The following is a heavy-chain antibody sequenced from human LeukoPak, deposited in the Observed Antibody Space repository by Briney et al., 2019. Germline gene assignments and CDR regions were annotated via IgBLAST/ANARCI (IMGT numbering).Heavy chain of an antibody. CDR1: GFIFSSYG. CDR3: ARDGCGGDCYLADY. Sequence: PGRSLRLSCAASGFIFSSYGMHWVRQAPGKGLEWVAVIWFDGSKKYYADSVKGRITVSRDDSKNTLYLQMNSLRAEDTAVYYCARDGCGGDCYLADYWGQGTLVTVSS. J-gene: IGHJ4*02. D-gene: IGHD2-21*02. V-gene: IGHV3-33*01. CDR2: IWFDGSKK.